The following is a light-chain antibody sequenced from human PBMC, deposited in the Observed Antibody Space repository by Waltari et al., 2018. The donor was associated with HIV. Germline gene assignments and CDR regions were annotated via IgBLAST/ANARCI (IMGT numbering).Light chain of an antibody. CDR1: QSVPANY. CDR2: AAS. Sequence: EIVLTQSTGTLSLSPEERVTLSCRASQSVPANYVAWYQQKPAQAPRLLIYAASSRATGIPDRFSGGGSGTDFTLTINSLEPEDFAVYFCQQYGSSLFTFGPGTKVDLK. V-gene: IGKV3-20*01. J-gene: IGKJ3*01. CDR3: QQYGSSLFT.